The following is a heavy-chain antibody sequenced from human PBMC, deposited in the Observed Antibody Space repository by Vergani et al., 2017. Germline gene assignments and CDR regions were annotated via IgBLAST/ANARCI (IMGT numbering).Heavy chain of an antibody. CDR1: GYSFSSNW. CDR3: ARVYCRGMSCAGTDYFYHIDV. J-gene: IGHJ6*03. V-gene: IGHV5-51*03. D-gene: IGHD3/OR15-3a*01. CDR2: IYPGNSET. Sequence: EVQLEQSGAAVKKPGESLEISCKGSGYSFSSNWIAWVRERPGQGLEWMGMIYPGNSETRNNPSFRGQVTMSVDKSISTAYLQWSSLKASDSAMYYCARVYCRGMSCAGTDYFYHIDVWVKGTTVTVS.